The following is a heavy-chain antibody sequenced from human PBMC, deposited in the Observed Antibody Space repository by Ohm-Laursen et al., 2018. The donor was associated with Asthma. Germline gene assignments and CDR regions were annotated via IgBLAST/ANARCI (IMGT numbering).Heavy chain of an antibody. V-gene: IGHV3-23*01. CDR3: TKLKLGGTTGYRNWFDP. J-gene: IGHJ5*02. Sequence: SLRLSCAASGFTFSSYAMSWVRQAPGKGLEWVSAISASGVTTYYADSVKGRFTISRDDSKNTLYLQITSLRAEDTAVYYCTKLKLGGTTGYRNWFDPWGQGTLVTVSS. CDR1: GFTFSSYA. D-gene: IGHD1-26*01. CDR2: ISASGVTT.